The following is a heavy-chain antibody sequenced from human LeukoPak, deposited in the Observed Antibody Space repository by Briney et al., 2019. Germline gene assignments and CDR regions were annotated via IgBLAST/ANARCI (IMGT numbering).Heavy chain of an antibody. Sequence: QPGRSLRLSCAASGFTFSSYAMSWVRQAPGKGLEWVSAISGSGGSTYYADSVKGRFTISRDNSKNTLYPQMNSLRAEDTAVYYCAKVGSGWTPFDYWGQGTLVTVSS. V-gene: IGHV3-23*01. J-gene: IGHJ4*02. CDR2: ISGSGGST. D-gene: IGHD6-19*01. CDR1: GFTFSSYA. CDR3: AKVGSGWTPFDY.